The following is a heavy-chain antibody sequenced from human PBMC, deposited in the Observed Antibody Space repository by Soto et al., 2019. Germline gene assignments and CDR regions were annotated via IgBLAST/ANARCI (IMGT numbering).Heavy chain of an antibody. Sequence: QVQLEESGPGLVKPSETLSLTCTVSGGSISSHYWSWVRQAPGKGLEWIGCIYYRGNTFYNPSLKSRVTISVDTSNNQFSLKLDSVTPADTAVYYCARDGREASGIDVWGQGTAVTVS. J-gene: IGHJ6*02. CDR1: GGSISSHY. D-gene: IGHD1-26*01. CDR3: ARDGREASGIDV. CDR2: IYYRGNT. V-gene: IGHV4-59*11.